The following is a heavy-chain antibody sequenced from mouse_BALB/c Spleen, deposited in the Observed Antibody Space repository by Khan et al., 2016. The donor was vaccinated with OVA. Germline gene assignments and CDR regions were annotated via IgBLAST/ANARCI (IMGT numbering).Heavy chain of an antibody. CDR3: ARNAYVGNYFDY. V-gene: IGHV1S81*02. J-gene: IGHJ2*01. Sequence: QVQLQQPGAELVKPGASVKLSCKTSGYTFTNYWVHWVKQRPGQGLEWIGEIYPGDGRNNNTENFKNKATLIVDISSTTAYMQLSSLTSEDSAVYYCARNAYVGNYFDYWGQGTTLTVSS. CDR1: GYTFTNYW. CDR2: IYPGDGRN. D-gene: IGHD2-10*01.